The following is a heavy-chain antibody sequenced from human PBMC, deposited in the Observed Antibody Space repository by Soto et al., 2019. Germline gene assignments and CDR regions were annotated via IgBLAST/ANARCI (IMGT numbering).Heavy chain of an antibody. Sequence: SVKFSCTASGGTFSRYAISWVRQAPGQGLEWMGGIIPIFGTANHAQKFQGRVTITADESTSTAYMELSSLRSEDTAVYYCARVGATPYGMDVWGQGTTVTVFS. D-gene: IGHD1-26*01. CDR1: GGTFSRYA. V-gene: IGHV1-69*13. J-gene: IGHJ6*02. CDR3: ARVGATPYGMDV. CDR2: IIPIFGTA.